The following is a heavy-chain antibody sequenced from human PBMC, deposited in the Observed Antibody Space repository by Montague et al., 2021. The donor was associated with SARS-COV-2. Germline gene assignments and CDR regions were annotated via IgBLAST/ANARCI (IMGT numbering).Heavy chain of an antibody. V-gene: IGHV4-39*01. CDR3: ARRRLREDYFDF. D-gene: IGHD4-17*01. CDR1: GDSVSSSDHY. J-gene: IGHJ4*02. CDR2: VYYSGYT. Sequence: SEILSLTCTVSGDSVSSSDHYWGWIRQPPGKGLEWLGIVYYSGYTYYXXXVKGRVTISIDASKNQFSLKLNSLTATDTAIYHCARRRLREDYFDFWGQGTLLTVSS.